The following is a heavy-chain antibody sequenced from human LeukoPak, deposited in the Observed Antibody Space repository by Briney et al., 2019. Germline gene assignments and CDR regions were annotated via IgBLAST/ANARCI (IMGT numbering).Heavy chain of an antibody. CDR3: AKDEVVPGYYYTDV. V-gene: IGHV3-13*01. CDR1: GFTFSRYD. J-gene: IGHJ6*03. D-gene: IGHD2-2*01. Sequence: GGSLRLSCAASGFTFSRYDMHWVRQATGKGLEWVSAIGTAGDTYYPGSVKGRFTISRDNSKNTMYLQMNSLNAEDTAVYYCAKDEVVPGYYYTDVWGRGTTVTISS. CDR2: IGTAGDT.